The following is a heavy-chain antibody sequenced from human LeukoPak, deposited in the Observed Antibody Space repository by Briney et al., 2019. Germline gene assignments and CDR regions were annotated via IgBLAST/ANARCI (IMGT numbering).Heavy chain of an antibody. D-gene: IGHD1-20*01. V-gene: IGHV4-4*07. CDR3: ARDRVTGTATYWYFDI. CDR1: GGSISSYY. CDR2: IYTSGSS. Sequence: SETLSLTCTVSGGSISSYYWSWIRQPAGKGLEWMGSIYTSGSSNYNPSLKSRVTMSVDTSKNQFSRKLSSVTTAAPAVYYCARDRVTGTATYWYFDIWGRGTLVTVSS. J-gene: IGHJ2*01.